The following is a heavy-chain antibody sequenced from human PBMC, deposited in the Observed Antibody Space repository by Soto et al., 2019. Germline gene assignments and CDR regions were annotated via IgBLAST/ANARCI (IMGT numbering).Heavy chain of an antibody. CDR3: AGDPTYSDDGMVVPAIYGMDV. CDR2: IIPIFGRA. J-gene: IGHJ6*02. V-gene: IGHV1-69*12. Sequence: QLQLVQSGAEVTKPGSSVKVSCKASGGTFSSYAFSWVRQAPGQGLEWMGGIIPIFGRANYAQKFQGRVTMTADESTSTGYMELSSQRPEETAVYYCAGDPTYSDDGMVVPAIYGMDVWGQGTTVTVSS. CDR1: GGTFSSYA. D-gene: IGHD2-21*02.